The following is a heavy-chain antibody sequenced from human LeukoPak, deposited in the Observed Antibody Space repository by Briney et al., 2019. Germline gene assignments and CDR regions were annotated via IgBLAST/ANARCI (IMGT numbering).Heavy chain of an antibody. CDR1: GFTFSSYA. D-gene: IGHD5-12*01. CDR3: AKDLRGYSGYDY. CDR2: ISGNGGST. V-gene: IGHV3-23*01. J-gene: IGHJ4*02. Sequence: GGSLRLSCAASGFTFSSYAMSWVRQAPGKGLEWVSAISGNGGSTSKADSVTGRVTISRDNSKNTLYPQMNSLRAEEMAVYYCAKDLRGYSGYDYWGQGTLVTVSS.